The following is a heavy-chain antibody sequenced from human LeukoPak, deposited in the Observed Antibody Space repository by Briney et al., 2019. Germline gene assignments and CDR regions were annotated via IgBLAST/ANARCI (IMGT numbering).Heavy chain of an antibody. CDR1: GFTFSSYG. V-gene: IGHV3-30*02. CDR2: IRGDGSKK. Sequence: GGSLRLFCAASGFTFSSYGMEWVRQTPGKGLEWVAFIRGDGSKKYYTASVKGRFTISRDNSKNTLFLQMNSLRADDTAVYYCARDSRTGYDIGYSLDYWGQGSLVTVSS. J-gene: IGHJ4*02. D-gene: IGHD3/OR15-3a*01. CDR3: ARDSRTGYDIGYSLDY.